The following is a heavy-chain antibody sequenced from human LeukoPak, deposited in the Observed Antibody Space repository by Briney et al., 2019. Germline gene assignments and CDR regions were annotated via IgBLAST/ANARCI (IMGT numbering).Heavy chain of an antibody. CDR3: ARDPANYDFWSGYSPDAFDI. J-gene: IGHJ3*02. CDR2: ISYDGSNK. D-gene: IGHD3-3*01. V-gene: IGHV3-30*03. CDR1: GFTFSSYG. Sequence: GGSLRLSCAASGFTFSSYGMHWVRQAPGKGLEWVAVISYDGSNKYYADSVKGRFTISRDNSKNTLYLQMNSLRAEDTAVYYCARDPANYDFWSGYSPDAFDIWGQGTMVTVSS.